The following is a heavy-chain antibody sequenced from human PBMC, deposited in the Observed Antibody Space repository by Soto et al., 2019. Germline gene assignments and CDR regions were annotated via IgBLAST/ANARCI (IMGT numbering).Heavy chain of an antibody. CDR1: GDSISSYY. CDR2: IYYSGST. CDR3: ARGVATIGP. D-gene: IGHD5-12*01. J-gene: IGHJ5*02. Sequence: SETLSLTRPVSGDSISSYYWSWIRQPPGKGLEWIGYIYYSGSTNYNPSLKSRVTISVDTPKNQFSLKLTSVTAADTAVYYCARGVATIGPWGQGTLVTVSS. V-gene: IGHV4-59*01.